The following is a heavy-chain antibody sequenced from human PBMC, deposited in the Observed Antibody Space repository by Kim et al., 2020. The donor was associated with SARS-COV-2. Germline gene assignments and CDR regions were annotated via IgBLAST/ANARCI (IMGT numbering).Heavy chain of an antibody. Sequence: GGSLRLSCAASGFTFSDYYMSWIRQAPGKGLEWVAYISSSGSIIYYADSVKGRFTISRHNAKNSLYLQMNSLRAEDTALYYCASHRRLAPAGTDYWGQGTLVTVSS. CDR2: ISSSGSII. V-gene: IGHV3-11*01. J-gene: IGHJ4*02. CDR3: ASHRRLAPAGTDY. CDR1: GFTFSDYY. D-gene: IGHD6-13*01.